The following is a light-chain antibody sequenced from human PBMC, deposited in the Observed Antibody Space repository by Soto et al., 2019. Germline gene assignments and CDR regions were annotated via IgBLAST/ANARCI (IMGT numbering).Light chain of an antibody. CDR1: QRISSW. Sequence: DIQMTQSPSTLCAFVGDRVTITCRASQRISSWLAWYQQKPGKAPKFLIYDGSTLESGVPARFSGSGSGTEFTLTISSLQPDDFGTYFCQQYDSYPWTFGQGTTGDIK. CDR2: DGS. V-gene: IGKV1-5*01. J-gene: IGKJ1*01. CDR3: QQYDSYPWT.